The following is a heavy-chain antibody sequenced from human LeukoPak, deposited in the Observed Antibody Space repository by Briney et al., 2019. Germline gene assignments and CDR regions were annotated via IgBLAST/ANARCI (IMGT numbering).Heavy chain of an antibody. D-gene: IGHD3-10*01. V-gene: IGHV4-61*02. CDR2: IYSSGST. CDR1: GGSISSGSYY. J-gene: IGHJ5*02. Sequence: SETLSLTCTVSGGSISSGSYYWSWIRQPAGKGLEWIGRIYSSGSTNYNPSLKSRVTMSVDTSKNQFSLKLSSVTAADTAVYYCARGRGEGRGISMVRGVRAPSYNWFDPWGHGTLVIVSS. CDR3: ARGRGEGRGISMVRGVRAPSYNWFDP.